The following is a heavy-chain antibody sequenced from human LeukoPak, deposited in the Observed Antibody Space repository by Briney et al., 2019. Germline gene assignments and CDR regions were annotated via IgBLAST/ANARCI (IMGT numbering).Heavy chain of an antibody. CDR2: IYYSGST. CDR1: GGSISSYY. CDR3: ASISYSSGWWYAFDI. D-gene: IGHD6-13*01. J-gene: IGHJ3*02. Sequence: PSETLSLTCTVSGGSISSYYWSWIRQPPGKGLEWIGYIYYSGSTNYNPSLKSRVTISVDTSKNQFSLKLSSVTAADTAVYYCASISYSSGWWYAFDIWGQGTMVTVSS. V-gene: IGHV4-59*08.